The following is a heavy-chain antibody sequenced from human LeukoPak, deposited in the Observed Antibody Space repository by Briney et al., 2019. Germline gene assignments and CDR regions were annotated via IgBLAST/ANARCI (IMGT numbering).Heavy chain of an antibody. CDR2: SHPKSGDT. D-gene: IGHD7-27*01. CDR3: ARDHNWGPDY. Sequence: ASVKVSCKTSVYTFTDHYFHWRRQAPGQGLEWMGGSHPKSGDTNYAERFQGRVSLTRDTSISTAYMELSSLRSDDTAVYYCARDHNWGPDYWGQGTLVSVSS. CDR1: VYTFTDHY. J-gene: IGHJ4*02. V-gene: IGHV1-2*02.